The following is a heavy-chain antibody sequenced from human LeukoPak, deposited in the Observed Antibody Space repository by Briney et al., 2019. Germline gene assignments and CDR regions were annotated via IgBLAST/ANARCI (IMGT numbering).Heavy chain of an antibody. CDR2: ISGSGGST. V-gene: IGHV3-23*01. J-gene: IGHJ4*02. D-gene: IGHD6-13*01. Sequence: GGSLRLSCAASGFTFSSYAMSWVRQAPGKGLEWVSAISGSGGSTYYADSVKGRFTISRDNSKNTLYLQMNSLRAEDTAVYYCAKDFRRDSSWYYHNIVLDYWGQGTLVTVSS. CDR1: GFTFSSYA. CDR3: AKDFRRDSSWYYHNIVLDY.